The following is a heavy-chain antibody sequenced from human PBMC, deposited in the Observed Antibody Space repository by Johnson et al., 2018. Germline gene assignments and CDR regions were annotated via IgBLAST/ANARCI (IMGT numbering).Heavy chain of an antibody. D-gene: IGHD3-22*01. CDR1: GFIFSSYG. CDR3: AKDHYDSSGSQPFDS. CDR2: ILFDGSDK. J-gene: IGHJ3*01. Sequence: QVQLQESGGGVVQPGRSLRISCEASGFIFSSYGMHCVRQAPGKGLEWVTGILFDGSDKHYVDAVKGRFTISRDNSKDTLYLQMNNLRPEDTAVYFCAKDHYDSSGSQPFDSWGQGTMVTVSA. V-gene: IGHV3-30*18.